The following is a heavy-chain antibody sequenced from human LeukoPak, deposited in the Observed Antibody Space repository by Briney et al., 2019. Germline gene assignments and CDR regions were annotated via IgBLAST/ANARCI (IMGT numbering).Heavy chain of an antibody. J-gene: IGHJ2*01. CDR1: GGSISSGGYS. D-gene: IGHD3-22*01. CDR3: ARVGSYYYDSSGPDL. Sequence: SETLSLTCAVSGGSISSGGYSWSWIRQPPGKGLEWIGYIYHSGSTYYNPSLKSRVTISVDRSKNQFSLKLSSVTAADTAVYYCARVGSYYYDSSGPDLWGRGTLVTVSS. V-gene: IGHV4-30-2*01. CDR2: IYHSGST.